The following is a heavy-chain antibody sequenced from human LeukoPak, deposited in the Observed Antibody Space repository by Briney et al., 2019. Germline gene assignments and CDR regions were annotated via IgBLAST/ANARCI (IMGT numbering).Heavy chain of an antibody. CDR2: IQFDGSNK. J-gene: IGHJ3*02. CDR3: AKGHGVGGWYIWDAFDI. D-gene: IGHD6-19*01. V-gene: IGHV3-30*02. Sequence: PGGSLRLSCVASGFTFSSYGMHWVRQAPGKGLEWVAFIQFDGSNKYYADSVKGRFTVSRDNSKNTLYLQMNSLRAEDTAMYYCAKGHGVGGWYIWDAFDIWGQGTMVTVSS. CDR1: GFTFSSYG.